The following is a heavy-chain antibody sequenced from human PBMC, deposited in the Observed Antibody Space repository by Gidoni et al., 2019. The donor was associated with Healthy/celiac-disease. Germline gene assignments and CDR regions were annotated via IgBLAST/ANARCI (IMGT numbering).Heavy chain of an antibody. Sequence: EVQLLESGGGLVQPGGSLRLSCAASGFPFSRYAMRWVRQAPGKGLEWVSAISGSGGSTYYADAVKGRFTISRDNSKNTLYLQMNSLRAEDTAVYYCAKDPRITIFGVVATGDEYFQHWGQGTLVTVSS. V-gene: IGHV3-23*01. J-gene: IGHJ1*01. D-gene: IGHD3-3*01. CDR3: AKDPRITIFGVVATGDEYFQH. CDR2: ISGSGGST. CDR1: GFPFSRYA.